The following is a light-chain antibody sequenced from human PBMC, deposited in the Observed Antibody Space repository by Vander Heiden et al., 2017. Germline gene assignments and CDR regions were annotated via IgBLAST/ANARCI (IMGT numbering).Light chain of an antibody. CDR2: NNN. CDR1: DSNIGLNT. V-gene: IGLV1-44*01. CDR3: SAWDKWPHV. Sequence: QSVLPQPPSASGTPGQRVTISCSGSDSNIGLNTVNWYQQLPGTAPKLLIYNNNPRPSGVPDRCSGSKSGTSASLAIIGLQSEDEADYYCSAWDKWPHVFGTGTKVTV. J-gene: IGLJ1*01.